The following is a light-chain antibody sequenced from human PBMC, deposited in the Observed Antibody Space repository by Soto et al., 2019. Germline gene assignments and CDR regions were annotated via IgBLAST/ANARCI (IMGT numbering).Light chain of an antibody. CDR1: QSVSSY. Sequence: EIVLTQSPATLSLSPGERATLSCRDSQSVSSYLAWYQQRPGKAPRLLIYDASNRATGIQARFSGIGSGTDFTLSFSSLEPEDFAIYYCQQRSNRPPIIPFGQGTRLEIK. CDR2: DAS. V-gene: IGKV3-11*01. J-gene: IGKJ5*01. CDR3: QQRSNRPPIIP.